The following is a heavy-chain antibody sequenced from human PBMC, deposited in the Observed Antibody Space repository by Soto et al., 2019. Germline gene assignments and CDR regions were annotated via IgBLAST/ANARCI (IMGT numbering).Heavy chain of an antibody. V-gene: IGHV4-39*01. Sequence: SETLSLTCTVSGGSISSSSYYWGWIRQPPGKGLEWIGSVYYSGSTYDSPSLKSRITLSVDRSKNQFSLKLTSVTAADTAVYYCARLLYDSRGYYYFDYWGQGTLVTVSS. CDR3: ARLLYDSRGYYYFDY. CDR1: GGSISSSSYY. CDR2: VYYSGST. J-gene: IGHJ4*02. D-gene: IGHD3-22*01.